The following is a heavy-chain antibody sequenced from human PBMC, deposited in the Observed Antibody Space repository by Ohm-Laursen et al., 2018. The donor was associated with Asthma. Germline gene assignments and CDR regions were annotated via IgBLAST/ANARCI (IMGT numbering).Heavy chain of an antibody. J-gene: IGHJ3*02. CDR2: IYYSGST. Sequence: SETLSLTCTVSGDSIKSGIYYWSWIRQPPGKGLEWIGYIYYSGSTNYNPSLKSRVTISVDTSKNQFSLKLSSVTAADTAVYYCAREMTTVVTRGAFDIWGQGTMVTVSS. CDR1: GDSIKSGIYY. V-gene: IGHV4-61*01. D-gene: IGHD4-23*01. CDR3: AREMTTVVTRGAFDI.